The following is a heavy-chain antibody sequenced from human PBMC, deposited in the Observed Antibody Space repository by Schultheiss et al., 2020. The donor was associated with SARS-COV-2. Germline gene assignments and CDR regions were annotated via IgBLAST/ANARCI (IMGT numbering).Heavy chain of an antibody. D-gene: IGHD3-3*01. J-gene: IGHJ4*02. CDR2: INPNSGGT. CDR1: GYTFTGYY. V-gene: IGHV1-2*02. Sequence: ASVKVSCKASGYTFTGYYMHWVRQAPGQGLEWMGWINPNSGGTNYAQKFQGRVTMTTDTSTSTAYMELRSLRSDDTAVYYCARDLSPYWSGYSICIYWGQGTLVTVSS. CDR3: ARDLSPYWSGYSICIY.